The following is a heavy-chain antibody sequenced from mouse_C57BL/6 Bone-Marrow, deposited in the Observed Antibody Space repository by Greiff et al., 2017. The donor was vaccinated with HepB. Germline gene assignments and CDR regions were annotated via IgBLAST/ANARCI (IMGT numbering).Heavy chain of an antibody. CDR3: ARRDYYGSSLCAMDY. J-gene: IGHJ4*01. V-gene: IGHV1-63*01. CDR2: IYPGGGYT. Sequence: VQLKQSGAELVRPGTSVKMSCKASGYTFTNYWIGWAKQRPGHGLEWIGDIYPGGGYTNYNEKFKGKATLTADKSSSTAYMQFSSLTSEDSAIYYCARRDYYGSSLCAMDYWGQGTSVTVSS. D-gene: IGHD1-1*01. CDR1: GYTFTNYW.